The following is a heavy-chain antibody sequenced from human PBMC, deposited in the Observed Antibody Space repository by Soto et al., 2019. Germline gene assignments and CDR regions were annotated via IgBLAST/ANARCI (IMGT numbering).Heavy chain of an antibody. Sequence: QVQLQQWGAGLLKPSETLSLTCAVYGGSFSGYYWSWIRQPPGKGLEWIGEITHSGSTNYNPSLKSRGTISVDTSKNQFSLKLSSVTAADTAVYYCARKTYGSGRRRAYDYWGQGTLVTVSS. CDR1: GGSFSGYY. CDR2: ITHSGST. D-gene: IGHD3-10*01. CDR3: ARKTYGSGRRRAYDY. V-gene: IGHV4-34*01. J-gene: IGHJ4*02.